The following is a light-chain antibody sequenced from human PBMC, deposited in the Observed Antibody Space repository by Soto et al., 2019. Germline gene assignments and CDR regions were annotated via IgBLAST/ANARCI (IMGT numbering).Light chain of an antibody. CDR2: VAS. V-gene: IGKV3-11*01. Sequence: EIVLTQSPATLSLSPGEKATLSCRASKSVSSYLAWYQQKPGQAPRLLIDVASNRSTGIPARFSGSGSGTDFTLTISSLVHEDYAVYYCQQLSNWPPAFGQGTRLEIK. CDR3: QQLSNWPPA. J-gene: IGKJ5*01. CDR1: KSVSSY.